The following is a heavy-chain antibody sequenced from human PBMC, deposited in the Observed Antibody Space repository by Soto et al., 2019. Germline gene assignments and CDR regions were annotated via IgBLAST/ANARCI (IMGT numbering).Heavy chain of an antibody. CDR3: AKGSKPRGSYFFDF. Sequence: PSETLSLTCTVSGGSISSGGYYWSWIRQHPGKGLEWIGYIYYSGSTYYNPSLKSRVTISVDTSKNQFSLKLSSVTAADTAVYYCAKGSKPRGSYFFDFCGQGTLVTVSS. V-gene: IGHV4-31*03. CDR1: GGSISSGGYY. J-gene: IGHJ4*02. CDR2: IYYSGST. D-gene: IGHD3-10*01.